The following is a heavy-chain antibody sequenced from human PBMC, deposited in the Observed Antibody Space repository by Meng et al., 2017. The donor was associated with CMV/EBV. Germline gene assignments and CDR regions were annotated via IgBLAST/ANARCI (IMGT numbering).Heavy chain of an antibody. CDR1: GFTFSSYA. CDR2: ISSNGGST. D-gene: IGHD6-6*01. V-gene: IGHV3-64*02. J-gene: IGHJ6*02. Sequence: GGSLRLSCAASGFTFSSYAMHWVRQAPGKGLEYVSAISSNGGSTYYADSVKGRFTISRDNSKNTLYLQMNSLRAEDTAVYYCARLFEEYSSSSGRHYYYYGMDVWGQGTTVTVSS. CDR3: ARLFEEYSSSSGRHYYYYGMDV.